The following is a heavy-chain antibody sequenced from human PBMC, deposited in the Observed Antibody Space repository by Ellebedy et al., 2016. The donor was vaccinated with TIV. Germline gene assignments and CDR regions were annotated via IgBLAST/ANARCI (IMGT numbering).Heavy chain of an antibody. CDR1: GYTFTTSG. CDR2: IRTYNDKK. V-gene: IGHV1-18*01. CDR3: ARVPLPGKADY. J-gene: IGHJ4*02. D-gene: IGHD4-23*01. Sequence: ASVKVSXXTHGYTFTTSGISWVRQAPGKGLEWVGWIRTYNDKKNYALKFQDRVIMTTDTSTSTAYMELRSLISDDTAVYYCARVPLPGKADYWGQGTLVTVSS.